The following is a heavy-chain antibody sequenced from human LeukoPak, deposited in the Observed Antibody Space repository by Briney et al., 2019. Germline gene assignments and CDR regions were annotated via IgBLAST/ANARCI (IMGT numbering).Heavy chain of an antibody. D-gene: IGHD6-19*01. J-gene: IGHJ4*02. CDR3: AKEAFISGWHQFDC. V-gene: IGHV3-23*01. Sequence: PGGSLRLSCAASGITFSSYAMSWVRQAPGKGLEWVSAISGSGDNTYYADSVKGRFTISRDNSKNTLYLQMNSLRAEDTAVYYCAKEAFISGWHQFDCWGQGTLVTVSS. CDR1: GITFSSYA. CDR2: ISGSGDNT.